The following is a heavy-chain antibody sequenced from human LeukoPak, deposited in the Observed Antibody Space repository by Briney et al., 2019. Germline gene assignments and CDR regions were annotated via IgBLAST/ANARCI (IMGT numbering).Heavy chain of an antibody. V-gene: IGHV4-31*03. CDR1: GGSISSGGYY. Sequence: SQTLSLTCTVSGGSISSGGYYWSWIRQHPGKGLEWIGYIYYSGSTYYNPSLKSRVTISVDTSKNQFSLNLTSVTAADTAVYYCARSLQSCTSPGCPDWFDLWGQGTLVTVSS. J-gene: IGHJ5*02. CDR2: IYYSGST. D-gene: IGHD2-2*01. CDR3: ARSLQSCTSPGCPDWFDL.